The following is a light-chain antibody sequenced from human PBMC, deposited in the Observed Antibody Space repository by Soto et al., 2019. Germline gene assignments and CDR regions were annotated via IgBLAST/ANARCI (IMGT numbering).Light chain of an antibody. CDR1: SSDGGGYNY. CDR2: DVS. V-gene: IGLV2-14*01. J-gene: IGLJ2*01. CDR3: SSYTSSSTLVV. Sequence: QSALTQPASVSGSPGQSITISCTGTSSDGGGYNYVSWYQQHPGKAPKLMIYDVSNRPSGVSNRFSGSKSGNTASLPISGLQAEDEADYYCSSYTSSSTLVVFGGGTQLTVL.